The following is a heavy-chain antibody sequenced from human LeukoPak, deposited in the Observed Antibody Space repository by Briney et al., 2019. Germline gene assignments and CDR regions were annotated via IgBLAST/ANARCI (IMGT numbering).Heavy chain of an antibody. V-gene: IGHV4-59*01. CDR3: ARSDGGFDP. D-gene: IGHD2-21*02. CDR2: IYYSGST. J-gene: IGHJ5*02. Sequence: SETLSLTCSVSGGSIRSYYWSWIRQPPGKGLEWIGYIYYSGSTNYNPSLKSRVTISVDTSKNQFPLRLSSVTAADTAVYYCARSDGGFDPWGQGTLVTVSS. CDR1: GGSIRSYY.